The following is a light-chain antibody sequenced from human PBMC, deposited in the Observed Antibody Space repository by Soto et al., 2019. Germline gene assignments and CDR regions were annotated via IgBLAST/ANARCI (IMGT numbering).Light chain of an antibody. CDR1: SSNIGAGYD. CDR2: GST. J-gene: IGLJ1*01. Sequence: QSVLTQPPSVSGAPGQRVTISCTGGSSNIGAGYDVNWYQQFPGTVPRLLIYGSTNRPSGVPDRLSDSKSGTSASLAITGLQAEDEAHYHCQSYDTSLSGARVFGTGTKLTVL. CDR3: QSYDTSLSGARV. V-gene: IGLV1-40*01.